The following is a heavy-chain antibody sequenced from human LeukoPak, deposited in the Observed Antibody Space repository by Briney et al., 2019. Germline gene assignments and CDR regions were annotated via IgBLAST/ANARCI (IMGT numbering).Heavy chain of an antibody. CDR2: ISTKTGDP. CDR3: ARAPDYFESSENGMDV. J-gene: IGHJ6*02. D-gene: IGHD3-22*01. V-gene: IGHV7-4-1*02. Sequence: ASVKVSCKASGYTFTGYYMHWVRQAPGQGPEWMGWISTKTGDPMYAQGFTGRFVFSLDTSISTAYLQISSLKAEDTAVYYCARAPDYFESSENGMDVWGQGTTLIVSS. CDR1: GYTFTGYY.